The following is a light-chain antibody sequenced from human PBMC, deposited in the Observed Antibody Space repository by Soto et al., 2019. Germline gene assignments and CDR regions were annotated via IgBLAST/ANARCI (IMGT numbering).Light chain of an antibody. CDR1: SSNIGSNT. CDR2: SNN. Sequence: QSVLTQPPSVSGTPGQRVTISCSGSSSNIGSNTVTWYQQLPGTAPKLLVCSNNQQPSGVPARFSGSKSGTSASLAISGLQSEDEADYYCAAWDDSLNSTVFGGGTKLTVL. J-gene: IGLJ2*01. V-gene: IGLV1-44*01. CDR3: AAWDDSLNSTV.